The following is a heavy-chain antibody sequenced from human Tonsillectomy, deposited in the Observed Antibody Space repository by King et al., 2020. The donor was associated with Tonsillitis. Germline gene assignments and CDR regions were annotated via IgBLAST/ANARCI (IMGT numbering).Heavy chain of an antibody. D-gene: IGHD6-6*01. CDR2: ISAYNGNT. CDR3: ATAGEFGSSPSTSTNYYYLGMDV. J-gene: IGHJ6*02. V-gene: IGHV1-18*04. CDR1: GYTFTSYG. Sequence: VQLVESGAEVKKPGASVKVSCKASGYTFTSYGNSWVRQAPGQGREWMGWISAYNGNTNYAQKLQGRVTMTTDTSTSTAHMELRSLSSEHPAVYYCATAGEFGSSPSTSTNYYYLGMDVWRQGTTVTVSS.